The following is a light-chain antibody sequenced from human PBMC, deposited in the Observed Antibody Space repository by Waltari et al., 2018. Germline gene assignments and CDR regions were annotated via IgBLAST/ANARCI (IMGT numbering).Light chain of an antibody. Sequence: DIQMTQSPSSLSASVGDRVTITCRASQPITNNLAWFQQKPGNAPKSLIYAASNLQSGVPSRFSASGSRTDFTLTISSLQAEDSGTYYCQQHSDYPLTFGGGTNVEIK. V-gene: IGKV1-16*01. CDR2: AAS. J-gene: IGKJ4*01. CDR3: QQHSDYPLT. CDR1: QPITNN.